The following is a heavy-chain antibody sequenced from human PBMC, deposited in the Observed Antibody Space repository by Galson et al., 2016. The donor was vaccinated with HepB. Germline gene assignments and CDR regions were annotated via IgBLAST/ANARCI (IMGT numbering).Heavy chain of an antibody. Sequence: SLRLSCAASGFIFSNHAMSWVRQAPGKGLEWVSGISGGSIGIYYAVHVRGRFTISRDNSKNTLYLQMNSLRVEDTGVYYCAKAAGRAADGLNFDSWGQGTLVSVSS. CDR2: ISGGSIGI. V-gene: IGHV3-23*01. CDR3: AKAAGRAADGLNFDS. D-gene: IGHD6-13*01. J-gene: IGHJ4*02. CDR1: GFIFSNHA.